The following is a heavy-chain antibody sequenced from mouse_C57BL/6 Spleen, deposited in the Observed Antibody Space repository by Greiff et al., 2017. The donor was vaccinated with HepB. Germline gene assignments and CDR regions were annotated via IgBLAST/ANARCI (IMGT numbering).Heavy chain of an antibody. CDR3: ARHEEGGLYDDYDGYAMDY. V-gene: IGHV1-62-2*01. Sequence: VQLQQSGAELVKPGASVKLSCKASGYTFTEYTIHWVKQRSGQGLEWIGWFYPGSGSIKYNEKFKDKATLTADKSSSTVYMELSRLTSEDSAVYFCARHEEGGLYDDYDGYAMDYWGQGTSVTVSS. J-gene: IGHJ4*01. D-gene: IGHD2-4*01. CDR1: GYTFTEYT. CDR2: FYPGSGSI.